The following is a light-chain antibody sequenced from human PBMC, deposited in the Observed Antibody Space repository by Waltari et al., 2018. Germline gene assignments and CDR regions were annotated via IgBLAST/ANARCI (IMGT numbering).Light chain of an antibody. J-gene: IGKJ1*01. V-gene: IGKV1-39*01. CDR2: AAS. Sequence: DIQMTQSPSSLSASVGDRVTITCRASQSISSYLNWYQQKPGKAHKLLIYAASSLQSGVPSRFSGSGSGTDFTLTISSLQPEDFATYYCQQSYSTPWTFGQGTQVEIK. CDR1: QSISSY. CDR3: QQSYSTPWT.